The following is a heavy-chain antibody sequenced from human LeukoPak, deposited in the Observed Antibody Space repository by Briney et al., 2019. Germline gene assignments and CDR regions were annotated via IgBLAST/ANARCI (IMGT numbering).Heavy chain of an antibody. J-gene: IGHJ5*02. D-gene: IGHD1-1*01. CDR3: ARGLLTTSNWFDP. Sequence: PSETLSLTCTVSGGSISSYYWSWIRQPPGKGLEWIGYIYHSGSTYYNPSLKSRVTISVDRSKNQFSLKLSSVTAADTAVYYCARGLLTTSNWFDPWGQGTLVTVSS. CDR1: GGSISSYY. CDR2: IYHSGST. V-gene: IGHV4-59*12.